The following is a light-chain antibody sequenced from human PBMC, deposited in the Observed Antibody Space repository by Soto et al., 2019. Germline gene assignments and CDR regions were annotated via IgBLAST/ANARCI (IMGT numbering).Light chain of an antibody. CDR2: QIS. J-gene: IGKJ1*01. Sequence: DVVLTQTPLSSPVTLGQPASISCRSSQSLVHSDGNTYLCWLQQRPGQPPRLLIYQISNRLSGVPGRFSGRGAGTECTRKISRVEAEDVGVYYCMQFAHFPRTFGQGTKVEIK. CDR3: MQFAHFPRT. V-gene: IGKV2-24*01. CDR1: QSLVHSDGNTY.